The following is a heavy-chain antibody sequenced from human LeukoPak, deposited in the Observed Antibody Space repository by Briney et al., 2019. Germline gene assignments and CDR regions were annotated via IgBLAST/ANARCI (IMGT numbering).Heavy chain of an antibody. V-gene: IGHV3-23*01. Sequence: GGSLRLSCAASGFTFSNYAMNWVRQAPGKGLEWVSAILASGATYYADPVKGRFTISRDTSKNTLYLQMNSLRAEDTAVFYCAKVATKGNYYDSSGYSLDYWGQGTLVTVSS. CDR2: ILASGAT. CDR1: GFTFSNYA. D-gene: IGHD3-22*01. J-gene: IGHJ4*02. CDR3: AKVATKGNYYDSSGYSLDY.